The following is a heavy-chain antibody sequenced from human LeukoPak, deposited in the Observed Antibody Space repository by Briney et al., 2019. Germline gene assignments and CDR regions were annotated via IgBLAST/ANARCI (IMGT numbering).Heavy chain of an antibody. Sequence: PGGSPRLSCAASGFTFSGYAMHWVRQAPGKGLEWVAVISYDGSNKYYADSVKGRFTISRDNSKNTLYLQMNSLRAEDTAVHYCARETSDYAFDIWGQGTMVTVSS. V-gene: IGHV3-30*04. D-gene: IGHD6-6*01. CDR2: ISYDGSNK. CDR1: GFTFSGYA. CDR3: ARETSDYAFDI. J-gene: IGHJ3*02.